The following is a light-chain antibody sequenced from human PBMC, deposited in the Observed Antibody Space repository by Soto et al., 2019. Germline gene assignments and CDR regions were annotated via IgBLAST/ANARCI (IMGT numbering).Light chain of an antibody. CDR2: DAS. CDR1: QSVTSSY. Sequence: EIVLTQSPGTLSLSPGKRATLSCRASQSVTSSYLAWYQQKPGQTPRLVIFDASTRATGIPDRFSGSGSGTDFTLTISRLEPEDFAVYSCQQDGSSPLTFGGGTKVEIK. V-gene: IGKV3-20*01. CDR3: QQDGSSPLT. J-gene: IGKJ4*02.